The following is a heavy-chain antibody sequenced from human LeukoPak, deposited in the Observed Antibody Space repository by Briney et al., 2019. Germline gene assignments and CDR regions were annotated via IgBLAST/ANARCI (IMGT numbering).Heavy chain of an antibody. V-gene: IGHV4-34*01. J-gene: IGHJ4*02. CDR3: ARFGNWNYGY. CDR2: INHSGST. CDR1: GGSFSGYY. D-gene: IGHD1-7*01. Sequence: SETLSLTCAVYGGSFSGYYWSWIRQPPGEGLEWIGEINHSGSTNYNPSLKSRVTISVDTSKNQFSLKLSSVTAADTAVYYCARFGNWNYGYWGQGTLVTVSS.